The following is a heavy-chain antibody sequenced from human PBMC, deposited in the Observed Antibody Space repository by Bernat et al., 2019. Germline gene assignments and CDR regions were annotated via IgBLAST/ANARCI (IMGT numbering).Heavy chain of an antibody. D-gene: IGHD3-3*01. CDR2: FDPEDGET. CDR1: GYTLTELS. Sequence: QVQLVQSGAEVKKPGASVKVSCKVSGYTLTELSMHWVRQAPGKGLEWMGGFDPEDGETIYAQKFQGRVTMTEDTSTDTAYMELSSLRSEDTAVYYCATGKDSITIVGVAENWFDPWGQGTLVTVSS. V-gene: IGHV1-24*01. J-gene: IGHJ5*02. CDR3: ATGKDSITIVGVAENWFDP.